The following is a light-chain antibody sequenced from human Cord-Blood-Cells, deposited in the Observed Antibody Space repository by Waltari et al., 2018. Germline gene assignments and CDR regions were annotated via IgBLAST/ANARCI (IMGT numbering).Light chain of an antibody. CDR3: AAWDDSLNGVV. Sequence: QSVLTQPPSASGTPGQRVTLPCSGSSPNIGSNTVNWYQQLPRTAPKLLIYSNNQRPSGVPDRFSGSKSGTSASLAISGLQSEDEADYYCAAWDDSLNGVVFGGGTKLTVL. V-gene: IGLV1-44*01. CDR2: SNN. CDR1: SPNIGSNT. J-gene: IGLJ2*01.